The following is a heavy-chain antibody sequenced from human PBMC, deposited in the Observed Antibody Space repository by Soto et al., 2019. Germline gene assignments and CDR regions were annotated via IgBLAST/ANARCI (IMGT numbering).Heavy chain of an antibody. CDR1: GFTFSNSA. CDR3: ARGERQMGRLDY. J-gene: IGHJ4*02. CDR2: FSGGGDSS. V-gene: IGHV3-23*01. Sequence: SLRLSCAASGFTFSNSAMSWVRQAPGKGLEWVSGFSGGGDSSYYADSVKGRFTISRDNSKNTLYLQMNSLRVEDTAVYFCARGERQMGRLDYWGQGTLVTVSS. D-gene: IGHD1-26*01.